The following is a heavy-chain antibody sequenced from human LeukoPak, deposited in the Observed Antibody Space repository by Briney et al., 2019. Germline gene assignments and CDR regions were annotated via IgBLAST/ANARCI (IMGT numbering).Heavy chain of an antibody. CDR2: ISSSSSYI. J-gene: IGHJ4*02. D-gene: IGHD5-12*01. CDR1: GFTVSSNY. Sequence: GGSLRLSCAASGFTVSSNYMSWVRQAPGKGLEWVSSISSSSSYIYYADSVKGRFTISRDNAKNSLYLQMNSLRAEDTAVYYCARTSYVDIVATTDYWGQGTLVTVSS. V-gene: IGHV3-21*01. CDR3: ARTSYVDIVATTDY.